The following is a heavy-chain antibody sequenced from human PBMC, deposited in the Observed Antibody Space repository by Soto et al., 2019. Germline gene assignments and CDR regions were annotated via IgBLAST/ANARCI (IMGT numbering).Heavy chain of an antibody. V-gene: IGHV1-69*02. J-gene: IGHJ3*02. D-gene: IGHD2-15*01. CDR1: GGTFSSYT. Sequence: QVQLVQSGAEVKKLGSSVKVSCKASGGTFSSYTISWVRQAPGQGLEWLGRIIPILGIANYAQKFQGRVTITADKSTSTAYMELSSLRSEDTAVYYCARSDRSYDHGVASGHAFDSWGQGTMVTVSS. CDR2: IIPILGIA. CDR3: ARSDRSYDHGVASGHAFDS.